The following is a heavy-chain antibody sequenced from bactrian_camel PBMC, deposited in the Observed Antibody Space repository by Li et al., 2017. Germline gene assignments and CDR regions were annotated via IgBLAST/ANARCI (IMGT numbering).Heavy chain of an antibody. CDR3: AQVGVNWAMYNY. V-gene: IGHV3S40*01. CDR1: GFTFSRYD. D-gene: IGHD3*01. J-gene: IGHJ4*01. CDR2: IYGGGGTI. Sequence: VQLVESGGGLVQPGGSLRLSCAASGFTFSRYDMSWVRQAPGKGLEWVAYIYGGGGTIKYVDSVKGRFTISRDSAKNTLYLQLNSLKTEDTAMYYCAQVGVNWAMYNYWGQGTQVTVS.